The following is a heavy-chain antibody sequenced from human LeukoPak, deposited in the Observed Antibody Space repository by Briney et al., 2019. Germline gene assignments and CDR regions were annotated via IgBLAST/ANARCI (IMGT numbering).Heavy chain of an antibody. CDR2: IIPTLGIA. V-gene: IGHV1-69*04. D-gene: IGHD6-13*01. CDR3: ARDGSAAGGFDY. CDR1: GGTFSSYA. J-gene: IGHJ4*02. Sequence: SVKVSCKASGGTFSSYAISWVRQAPGQGLEWMGRIIPTLGIANYAQKFQGRVTITADKSTSTAYMELSSLRSEDTAVYYCARDGSAAGGFDYWGQGTLVTVSS.